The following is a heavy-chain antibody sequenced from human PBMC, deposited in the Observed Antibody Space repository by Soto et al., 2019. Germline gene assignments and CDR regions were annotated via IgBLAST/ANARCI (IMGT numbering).Heavy chain of an antibody. CDR1: GFTFSNYA. D-gene: IGHD6-13*01. CDR2: ISGSGGST. Sequence: GGSLRLSCAASGFTFSNYATSWVRQAPGKGLEWVSAISGSGGSTYYADSVKGRFTISRDNSKNTLYLQMNSLRAEDTAVYYCAVAAAGDNPRRWFDPWGQGTLVTVSS. V-gene: IGHV3-23*01. CDR3: AVAAAGDNPRRWFDP. J-gene: IGHJ5*02.